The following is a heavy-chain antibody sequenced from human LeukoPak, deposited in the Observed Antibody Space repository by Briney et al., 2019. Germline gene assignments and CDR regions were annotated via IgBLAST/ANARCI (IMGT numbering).Heavy chain of an antibody. Sequence: SETLSLTCTVSGGSISSYYGSWIRQPPGKGREWIRYIYYSGSTNYNPSLKSRVTISVDTSKNQFSLKLSSVTAADTAVYYCASGSYHHDAFDIWGQGTMVTVSS. CDR1: GGSISSYY. CDR3: ASGSYHHDAFDI. D-gene: IGHD1-26*01. J-gene: IGHJ3*02. CDR2: IYYSGST. V-gene: IGHV4-59*01.